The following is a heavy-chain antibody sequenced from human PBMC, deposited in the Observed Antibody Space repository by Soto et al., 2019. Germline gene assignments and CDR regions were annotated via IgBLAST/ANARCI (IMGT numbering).Heavy chain of an antibody. V-gene: IGHV3-21*01. Sequence: EVQLVESGGGLVKPGGSLRLSCAASGFTFSSYSMNWVRQAPGKGLEWVSSISSSSSYIYYADSVKGRFTISRDNAKNSLYLQMNSLRAEDTAVYYCARGGLRFLEWLLSPGDYWGQGTLVTVSS. CDR3: ARGGLRFLEWLLSPGDY. CDR2: ISSSSSYI. D-gene: IGHD3-3*01. J-gene: IGHJ4*02. CDR1: GFTFSSYS.